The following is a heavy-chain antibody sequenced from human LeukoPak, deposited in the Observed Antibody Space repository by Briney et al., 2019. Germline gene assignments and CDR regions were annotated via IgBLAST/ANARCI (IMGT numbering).Heavy chain of an antibody. CDR2: IYSDNT. V-gene: IGHV3-53*01. Sequence: PGGSLRLSCTVSGFTVRSNSMSWVRQAPGTGLGWVSFIYSDNTHYSDSVKGRFTISRDNSKNTLYLQMNSLRAEDTAVYYCARRAGAYSHPYDYWGQGTLVTVSS. D-gene: IGHD4/OR15-4a*01. CDR1: GFTVRSNS. J-gene: IGHJ4*02. CDR3: ARRAGAYSHPYDY.